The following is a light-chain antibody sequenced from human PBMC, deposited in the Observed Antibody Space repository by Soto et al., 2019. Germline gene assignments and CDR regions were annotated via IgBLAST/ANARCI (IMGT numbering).Light chain of an antibody. J-gene: IGLJ1*01. Sequence: QSVGTQPPSASGSPGQSVTISRSGTSSDLGSYNFASCYQHHPGKAPKLMIYEVSKRPSGVPDRFSGSKSGNTASLTVSGLQAEDEADYFCSSYARGNNCYVFGTGTKVTVL. V-gene: IGLV2-8*01. CDR1: SSDLGSYNF. CDR3: SSYARGNNCYV. CDR2: EVS.